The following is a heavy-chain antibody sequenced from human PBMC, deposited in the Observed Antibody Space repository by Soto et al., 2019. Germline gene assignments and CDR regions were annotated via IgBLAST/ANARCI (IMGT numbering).Heavy chain of an antibody. D-gene: IGHD3-3*01. J-gene: IGHJ4*02. CDR2: INHSGST. CDR1: GGSFSGYY. CDR3: ARDFWSGYSPSNFDY. Sequence: SETLSLTCAVYGGSFSGYYWSWIRQPPGKGLEWIGEINHSGSTNYNPSLKSRVTISVDTSKNQFSLKLSSVTAADTAVYYCARDFWSGYSPSNFDYWGQGTLVTVSS. V-gene: IGHV4-34*01.